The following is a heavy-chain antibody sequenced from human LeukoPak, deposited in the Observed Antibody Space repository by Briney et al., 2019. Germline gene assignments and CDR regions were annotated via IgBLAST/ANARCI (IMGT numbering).Heavy chain of an antibody. J-gene: IGHJ6*02. CDR2: INHSGST. D-gene: IGHD4-17*01. CDR3: ARDHHGDYPYYYYGMDV. V-gene: IGHV4-34*01. CDR1: GGSFSGYY. Sequence: PSETLSLTCAVYGGSFSGYYWSWIRQPPGKGLEWIGEINHSGSTNYNPSLKSRVTISVDTSKNQFSLKLSSVTAADTAVYYCARDHHGDYPYYYYGMDVWGQGTTVTVSS.